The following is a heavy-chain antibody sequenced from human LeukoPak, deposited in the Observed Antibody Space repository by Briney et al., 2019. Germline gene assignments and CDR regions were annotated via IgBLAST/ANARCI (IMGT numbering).Heavy chain of an antibody. CDR3: ARDPGHHYYMDV. J-gene: IGHJ6*03. CDR1: GFTVSSNS. V-gene: IGHV3-21*01. CDR2: ISSSSSYI. D-gene: IGHD3-10*01. Sequence: PGGSLRLSCTVSGFTVSSNSMSWVRQAPGKGLEWVSSISSSSSYIYYADSVKGRFTISRDNAKNSLYLQMNSLRAEDTAVYYCARDPGHHYYMDVWGKGTTVTVSS.